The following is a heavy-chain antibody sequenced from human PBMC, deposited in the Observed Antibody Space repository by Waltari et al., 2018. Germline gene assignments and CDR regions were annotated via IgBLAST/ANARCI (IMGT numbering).Heavy chain of an antibody. V-gene: IGHV3-74*01. CDR3: ASGNSHAFDL. Sequence: EVQLAESGVGLVQPGVSLSFSCTASGFPFSRYWMLWVSQVPGKGLVWVSLINSDGSGTSYADSAKGRFTISRDNAKNTLFLQMNRLRGEDTAVYYCASGNSHAFDLWGQGTMVTISS. CDR1: GFPFSRYW. CDR2: INSDGSGT. J-gene: IGHJ3*01. D-gene: IGHD1-7*01.